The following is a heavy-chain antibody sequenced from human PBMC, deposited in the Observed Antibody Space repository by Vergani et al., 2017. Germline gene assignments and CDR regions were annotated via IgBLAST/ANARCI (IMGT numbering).Heavy chain of an antibody. CDR2: LYHSGNT. D-gene: IGHD2-2*01. CDR1: GYSINSGYY. J-gene: IGHJ4*02. Sequence: QVQLQESGPGLVKPSETLSLTCTVSGYSINSGYYWGWIRQPPGKGLEWIATLYHSGNTYYNPSLKSLVTISVDTSRNHFSLNLTSVTASDTAMYYFAGQSRAHWGSTTFYWALPLRYWGQGALVPVSS. CDR3: AGQSRAHWGSTTFYWALPLRY. V-gene: IGHV4-38-2*02.